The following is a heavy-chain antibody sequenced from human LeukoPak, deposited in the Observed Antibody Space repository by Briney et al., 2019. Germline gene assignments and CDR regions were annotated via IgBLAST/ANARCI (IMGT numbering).Heavy chain of an antibody. J-gene: IGHJ5*02. Sequence: GGSLRLSCAASGFTFSTTAMAWVRQAPGQGLELVAGFGGTGDIHYADSVRGRFTISRDNARNSLYLEMNSLRVADTAVYYCARDGSGSFTTDWFDTWGQGTLVTVSS. CDR1: GFTFSTTA. CDR3: ARDGSGSFTTDWFDT. CDR2: FGGTGDI. V-gene: IGHV3-23*01. D-gene: IGHD1-26*01.